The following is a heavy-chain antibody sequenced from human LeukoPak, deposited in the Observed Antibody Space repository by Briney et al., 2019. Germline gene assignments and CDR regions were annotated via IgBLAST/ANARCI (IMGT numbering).Heavy chain of an antibody. Sequence: SETLSLTCTVSGSSIRSSSYYWGWIRQPPGKGLEWIGTIYYSGSTYYNPSLKSRVTISVDTSKNQFSLKLSSVTAADTAVYYCARHDSSGPYNAFDIWGQGTMVTVSS. V-gene: IGHV4-39*01. J-gene: IGHJ3*02. CDR2: IYYSGST. D-gene: IGHD3-22*01. CDR1: GSSIRSSSYY. CDR3: ARHDSSGPYNAFDI.